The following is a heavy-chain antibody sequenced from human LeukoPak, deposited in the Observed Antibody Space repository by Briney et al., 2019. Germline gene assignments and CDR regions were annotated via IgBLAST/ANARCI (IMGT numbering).Heavy chain of an antibody. CDR2: ISYDGSNK. CDR1: GFTFSSYA. CDR3: ARARGALGFGELFDY. Sequence: GGSLRLSCAASGFTFSSYAMHWVRQAPGKGLEWVAVISYDGSNKYYADSVKGRFTISRDNSKNTLYLQMNSLRAEDTAVYYCARARGALGFGELFDYWGQGTLVTVSS. D-gene: IGHD3-10*01. J-gene: IGHJ4*02. V-gene: IGHV3-30*04.